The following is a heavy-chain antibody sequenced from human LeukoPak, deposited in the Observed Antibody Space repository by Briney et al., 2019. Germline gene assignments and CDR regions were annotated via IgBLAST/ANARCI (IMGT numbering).Heavy chain of an antibody. J-gene: IGHJ4*02. CDR1: GYTFTSYG. V-gene: IGHV1-18*01. Sequence: ASVKVSCKASGYTFTSYGISWVRQAPGQGLEWMGWISAYNGVTRYPQTFQDRITMTTDTSASTVYMELKNLTSDDTAVYFCARDFSNFGDFWGQGTLITVSA. CDR3: ARDFSNFGDF. D-gene: IGHD3-3*01. CDR2: ISAYNGVT.